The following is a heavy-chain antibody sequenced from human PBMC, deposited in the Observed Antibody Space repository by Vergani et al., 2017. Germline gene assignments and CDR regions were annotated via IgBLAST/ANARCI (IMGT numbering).Heavy chain of an antibody. V-gene: IGHV4-61*02. D-gene: IGHD2-21*02. CDR1: GGSINSHNYY. CDR3: AGGGCVGAGGDEPLFGY. Sequence: QVQLQESGPGLVKPSQTLSLTCTVSGGSINSHNYYWCWIRQPAGKGREWIGRIHTSRSTNYNPSLKSRVTMSEDTSKNQFSLNLTSVTAADTAVYFYAGGGCVGAGGDEPLFGYWGQGTLVTVSS. CDR2: IHTSRST. J-gene: IGHJ4*02.